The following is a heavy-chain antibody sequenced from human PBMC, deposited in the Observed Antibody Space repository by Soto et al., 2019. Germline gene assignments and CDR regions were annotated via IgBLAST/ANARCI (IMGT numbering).Heavy chain of an antibody. Sequence: ASVKVSCKVSGYTLTELSMHWVRQAPGKGLEWMGGFDPEDGETIYAQKFQGRVTMTEDTSTDTAYMELSSLRSEDAAVYYCATVLLLYYYDSRLGPFDIWGQGTMVTVSS. CDR1: GYTLTELS. V-gene: IGHV1-24*01. CDR2: FDPEDGET. CDR3: ATVLLLYYYDSRLGPFDI. D-gene: IGHD3-22*01. J-gene: IGHJ3*02.